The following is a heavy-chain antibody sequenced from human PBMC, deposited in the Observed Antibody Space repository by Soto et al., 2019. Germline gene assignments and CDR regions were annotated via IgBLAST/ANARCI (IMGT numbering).Heavy chain of an antibody. CDR3: ARGPGIAAAGTPLAFDY. CDR1: GGSFSGYY. Sequence: QVQLQQWGAGLLKPSETLSLTCAVYGGSFSGYYWSWIRQPPGKGLEWIGAINHSGSTNYNPSLKSRATISVDASKNQFSLKLSSVTAADTAVYYCARGPGIAAAGTPLAFDYWGQGTLVTVSS. D-gene: IGHD6-13*01. V-gene: IGHV4-34*01. CDR2: INHSGST. J-gene: IGHJ4*02.